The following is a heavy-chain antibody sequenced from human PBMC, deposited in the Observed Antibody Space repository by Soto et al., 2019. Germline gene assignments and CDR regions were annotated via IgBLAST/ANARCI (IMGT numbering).Heavy chain of an antibody. CDR1: GGSISSGDYY. Sequence: QVQLQESGPGLVKPSQTLSLTCTVSGGSISSGDYYWSWIRQPPGKGLEWIGYIYYSGSTYYNPSLKSRVTISVDTSKNQFSLKLSSVTAADTAVYYCARDGGDYDSSGYYLRLAFDIWGQGTMVTVSS. D-gene: IGHD3-22*01. CDR2: IYYSGST. J-gene: IGHJ3*02. V-gene: IGHV4-30-4*01. CDR3: ARDGGDYDSSGYYLRLAFDI.